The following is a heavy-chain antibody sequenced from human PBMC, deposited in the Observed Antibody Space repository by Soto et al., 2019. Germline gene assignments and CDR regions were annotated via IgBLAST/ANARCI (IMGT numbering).Heavy chain of an antibody. Sequence: GGSLRLSCAASGFTFSSYGMHWVRQAPGKGLEWVAVISYDGSNKYYADSVKGRFTISRDNSKNTLYLQMNSLRADDTAVYYCAKDLVLYGDYGTTYFQHWGQGTLVTVSS. D-gene: IGHD4-17*01. J-gene: IGHJ1*01. CDR2: ISYDGSNK. V-gene: IGHV3-30*18. CDR1: GFTFSSYG. CDR3: AKDLVLYGDYGTTYFQH.